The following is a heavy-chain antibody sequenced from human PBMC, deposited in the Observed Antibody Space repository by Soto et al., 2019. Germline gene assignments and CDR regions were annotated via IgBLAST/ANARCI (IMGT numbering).Heavy chain of an antibody. D-gene: IGHD6-6*01. V-gene: IGHV3-30-3*01. CDR3: ARDPYSSSSRYFDY. J-gene: IGHJ4*02. Sequence: GGSLRLSCAASGFTFSSYAMHWVRQAPGKGLEWVAVISYDGSNKYYADSVKGRFTISRDNSKNTLYLQMNSLRAEDTAVYYCARDPYSSSSRYFDYWGQGTLVTVSS. CDR2: ISYDGSNK. CDR1: GFTFSSYA.